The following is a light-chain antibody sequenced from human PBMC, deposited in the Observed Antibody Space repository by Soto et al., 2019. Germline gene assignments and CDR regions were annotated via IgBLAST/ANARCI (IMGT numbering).Light chain of an antibody. CDR1: QSVXXX. CDR2: DAS. V-gene: IGKV3-11*01. CDR3: RQRSNWLPT. J-gene: IGKJ1*01. Sequence: EIVLTQSPATLSLSPGERATLSCRASQSVXXXLAWYQHKPGQAPRLLIYDASNRATGIPARFSGSGSGTDFTLTISSLEPEDFAVYYCRQRSNWLPTFGQGTKVEIK.